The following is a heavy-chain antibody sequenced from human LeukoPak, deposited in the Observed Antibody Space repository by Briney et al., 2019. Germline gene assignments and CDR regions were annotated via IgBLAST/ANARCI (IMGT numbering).Heavy chain of an antibody. J-gene: IGHJ3*02. CDR2: FFYSGST. Sequence: PSETPSLTCTVSGGSISSYFWSWVRQPPGKGLEWIGHFFYSGSTDYNPSLKSRVTISVDTSKNQFSLKLSSVTAADAAVYYCASTIAVAGLAFDIWGQGTMVTVSS. CDR3: ASTIAVAGLAFDI. CDR1: GGSISSYF. D-gene: IGHD6-19*01. V-gene: IGHV4-59*08.